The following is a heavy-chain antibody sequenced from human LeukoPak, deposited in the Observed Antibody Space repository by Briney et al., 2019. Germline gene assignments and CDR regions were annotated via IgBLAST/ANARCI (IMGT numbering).Heavy chain of an antibody. J-gene: IGHJ4*02. Sequence: SETLSLTCTVSGGSISSGGYYWSWIRQHPGKGLEWIGYIYYSGSTYYNPSLKSRVTISVDTSKNQFTLKLSSVTAADTAVYYCARERDSSGYYFDYWGQGTLVTVSS. V-gene: IGHV4-31*03. CDR2: IYYSGST. CDR3: ARERDSSGYYFDY. D-gene: IGHD3-22*01. CDR1: GGSISSGGYY.